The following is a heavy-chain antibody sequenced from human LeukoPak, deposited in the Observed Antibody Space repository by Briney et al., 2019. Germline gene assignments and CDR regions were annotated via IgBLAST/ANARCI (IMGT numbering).Heavy chain of an antibody. D-gene: IGHD6-19*01. CDR1: GVSITSYY. Sequence: PSETLSLTCTVSGVSITSYYWSWIRQPPGKGLEWVGCIYYSGNTNYNPSLKSRVTISRDTPKNQFSLKLSSVTAADTAVYYCARDKLAVAGNYYYYGMDVWGQGTTVTVSS. CDR3: ARDKLAVAGNYYYYGMDV. J-gene: IGHJ6*02. V-gene: IGHV4-59*01. CDR2: IYYSGNT.